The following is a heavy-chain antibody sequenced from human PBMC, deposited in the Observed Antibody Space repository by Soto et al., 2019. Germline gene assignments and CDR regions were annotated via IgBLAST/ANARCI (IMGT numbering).Heavy chain of an antibody. D-gene: IGHD2-2*01. CDR3: ARLATRYYFDY. J-gene: IGHJ4*02. V-gene: IGHV4-59*01. Sequence: QVQLQESGPGLVKPSETLSLTCTVSGGSISSYYWSWIRQPPGKGLEWIGYIYYSGSTNYNPSLKSRVTIVVDTSKNQFSLKMSSVTAADTAMYYCARLATRYYFDYWGQGTLVTVSS. CDR1: GGSISSYY. CDR2: IYYSGST.